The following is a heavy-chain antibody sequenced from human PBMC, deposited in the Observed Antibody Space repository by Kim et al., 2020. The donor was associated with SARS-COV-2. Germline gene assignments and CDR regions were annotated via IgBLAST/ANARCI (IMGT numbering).Heavy chain of an antibody. CDR1: GFPVSGNY. CDR2: TFSGGMT. Sequence: GGSLRHSCVASGFPVSGNYMTWVRQAPGKGLEWVSATFSGGMTYYADYVKGRFTVSRDNSKNTIYLQMNSLRAEDTAVYYCGRDYYESSEDYWGQGTLVTVSS. V-gene: IGHV3-66*01. J-gene: IGHJ4*02. D-gene: IGHD3-22*01. CDR3: GRDYYESSEDY.